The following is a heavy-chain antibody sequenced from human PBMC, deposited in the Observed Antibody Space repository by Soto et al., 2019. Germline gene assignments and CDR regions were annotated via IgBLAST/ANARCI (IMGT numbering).Heavy chain of an antibody. CDR2: IHPGDSDT. D-gene: IGHD6-13*01. CDR3: ARLIAATSNWYDP. J-gene: IGHJ5*02. CDR1: GYSFTSYW. V-gene: IGHV5-51*01. Sequence: PGESLKLSCKGSGYSFTSYWISWVRQMPGKGLEWMGVIHPGDSDTRYSPSFQGQVTISADKSISTAYLQWSSLQASDTAMYYCARLIAATSNWYDPWGQGTLVTVSS.